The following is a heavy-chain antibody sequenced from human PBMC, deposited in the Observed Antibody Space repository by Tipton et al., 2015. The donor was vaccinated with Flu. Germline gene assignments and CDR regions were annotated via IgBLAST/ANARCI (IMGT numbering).Heavy chain of an antibody. Sequence: SPRLSCAASGFTFEDHVMHWVRQAPGKGLEWVSGISGDSGTIGYADSVQGRFTISRDNAKNSLFLQMNSLRVEDTALYYCTRDTYRDNNYYYGMDVWGQGTTVTVSS. D-gene: IGHD4-11*01. J-gene: IGHJ6*02. CDR2: ISGDSGTI. CDR3: TRDTYRDNNYYYGMDV. CDR1: GFTFEDHV. V-gene: IGHV3-9*01.